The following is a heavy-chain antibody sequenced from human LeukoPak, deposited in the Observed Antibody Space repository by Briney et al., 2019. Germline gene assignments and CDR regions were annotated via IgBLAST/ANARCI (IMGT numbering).Heavy chain of an antibody. CDR3: ARAAGWGAFDV. CDR1: GFTFSRYW. J-gene: IGHJ3*01. V-gene: IGHV3-7*05. CDR2: INKDGSEK. Sequence: PGGSLRLSCAASGFTFSRYWRSWVRQAPGKGLDWVANINKDGSEKYFVDSVKGRFTISRDNAKNSFYLQMTSLRADDTAVYYCARAAGWGAFDVWGQGTMVTVSS. D-gene: IGHD6-19*01.